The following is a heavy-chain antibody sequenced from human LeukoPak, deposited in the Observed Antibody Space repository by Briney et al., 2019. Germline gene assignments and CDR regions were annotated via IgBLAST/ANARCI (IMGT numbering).Heavy chain of an antibody. Sequence: GGSLRLSCAASGFTFSSYGMHWVRQAPGKGLEWVAVIWYDGSNKYYADSVKGRFTISRDNSKNTLYLQMNSLRAEDTAVYYCAKSPDGYNLWFDPWGQGTLVTVSS. J-gene: IGHJ5*02. V-gene: IGHV3-33*06. CDR3: AKSPDGYNLWFDP. D-gene: IGHD5-24*01. CDR2: IWYDGSNK. CDR1: GFTFSSYG.